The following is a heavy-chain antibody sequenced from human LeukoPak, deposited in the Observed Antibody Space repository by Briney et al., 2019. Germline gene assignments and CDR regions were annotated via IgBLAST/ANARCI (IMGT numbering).Heavy chain of an antibody. CDR3: ARVHCSTTSCYLYQYYFDC. CDR1: GGSISNYY. V-gene: IGHV4-59*01. CDR2: IYYRGSN. D-gene: IGHD2-2*01. Sequence: SETLSLTCTVSGGSISNYYWSWIRQPPGKGLEWIGYIYYRGSNNYNPSLKDRVSISVDKSKNQFSLKFSSVTAADTAVYYCARVHCSTTSCYLYQYYFDCWGQGTLVTVSS. J-gene: IGHJ4*02.